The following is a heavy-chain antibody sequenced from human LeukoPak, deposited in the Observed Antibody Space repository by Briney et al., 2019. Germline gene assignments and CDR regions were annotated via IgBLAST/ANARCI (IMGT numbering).Heavy chain of an antibody. V-gene: IGHV3-21*01. CDR1: GFTFSTYS. J-gene: IGHJ6*03. CDR2: ISSSSTDI. Sequence: GGSLRLSCAASGFTFSTYSMNWVRQAPGKGLEWVSSISSSSTDIYYGDSVKGRFAISRDNAKNSLYLQMNSLRAEDTAVCYCARDPIAVADHYYYYYYMDVWGKGTTVTVSS. D-gene: IGHD6-19*01. CDR3: ARDPIAVADHYYYYYYMDV.